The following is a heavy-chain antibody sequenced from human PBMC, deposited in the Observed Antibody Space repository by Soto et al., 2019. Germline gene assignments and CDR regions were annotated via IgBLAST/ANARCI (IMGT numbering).Heavy chain of an antibody. CDR2: INHRGST. Sequence: QVQLQQWGAGLLKPSETLSLTCAVYGGSFSGYYWSWIRQPPGKGLEWIGEINHRGSTNYNPSLKSRVTISVDTSKNQCSLKLSSVTAADTAVYYCARGYYYGSGSYEERTYYFDYWGQGTLVTVSS. D-gene: IGHD3-10*01. V-gene: IGHV4-34*01. J-gene: IGHJ4*02. CDR1: GGSFSGYY. CDR3: ARGYYYGSGSYEERTYYFDY.